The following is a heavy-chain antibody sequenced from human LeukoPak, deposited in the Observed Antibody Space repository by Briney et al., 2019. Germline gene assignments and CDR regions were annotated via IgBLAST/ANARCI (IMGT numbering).Heavy chain of an antibody. D-gene: IGHD1-26*01. V-gene: IGHV1-2*02. CDR1: GYTFTGYY. Sequence: ASVTVSCKASGYTFTGYYMHWVRQAPGQGLEWMGWINPNSGGTNYAQKFQGRVTMTRDTSISTAYMELSRLRSDDTAVYYCAREESGSNRVAFDIWGQGTMVTVSS. CDR3: AREESGSNRVAFDI. CDR2: INPNSGGT. J-gene: IGHJ3*02.